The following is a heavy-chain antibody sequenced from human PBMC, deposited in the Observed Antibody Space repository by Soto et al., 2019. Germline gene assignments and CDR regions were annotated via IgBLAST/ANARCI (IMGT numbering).Heavy chain of an antibody. V-gene: IGHV4-30-4*01. CDR2: TYYSGGT. Sequence: SETLSLTCTVSGGSTSSGGYCWRWICQPPGKGPESIGYTYYSGGTYYNASLKSRVTISVDTSENQFSLKLSSVTAADTAVYYCAREGDYDILTGYQHYYYYGMDVWGQGTTVTVSS. J-gene: IGHJ6*02. CDR1: GGSTSSGGYC. CDR3: AREGDYDILTGYQHYYYYGMDV. D-gene: IGHD3-9*01.